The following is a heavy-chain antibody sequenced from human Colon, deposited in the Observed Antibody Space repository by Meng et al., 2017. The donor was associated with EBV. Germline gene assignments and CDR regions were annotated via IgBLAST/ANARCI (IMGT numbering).Heavy chain of an antibody. CDR1: GGSSSSNGYY. CDR2: IYHSGST. Sequence: RRQQWAGQVLVTPSETLSLSCTVSGGSSSSNGYYWAWFRQPPGKGLGWIGAIYHSGSTSYNPSLQSRVTMFVDTSKNQFSPMLTSVTATDTAVYYCARRRGGSGRDCWGQGTLVTVSS. CDR3: ARRRGGSGRDC. J-gene: IGHJ4*02. V-gene: IGHV4-39*01. D-gene: IGHD3-10*01.